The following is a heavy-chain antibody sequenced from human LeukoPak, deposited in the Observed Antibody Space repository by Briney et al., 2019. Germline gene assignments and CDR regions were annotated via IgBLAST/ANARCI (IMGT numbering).Heavy chain of an antibody. Sequence: GGSLRLSCTVSGFTFDDYAMSWVRQAPGKGLEWVSAITGSGDATYYADSVRGRFTISRDNSKNTLYLQMNSLRAEDTAVFYCAKDRLRSRSYLDYWGHGALVTVSS. D-gene: IGHD2-2*01. V-gene: IGHV3-23*01. CDR2: ITGSGDAT. J-gene: IGHJ4*01. CDR3: AKDRLRSRSYLDY. CDR1: GFTFDDYA.